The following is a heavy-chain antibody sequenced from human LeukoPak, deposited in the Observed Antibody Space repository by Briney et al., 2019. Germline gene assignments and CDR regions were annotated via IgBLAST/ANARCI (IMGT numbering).Heavy chain of an antibody. CDR1: GGSISSYY. Sequence: SETLSLACTVSGGSISSYYWSWIRQPPGKGLEWIGYIYYGGSTNYNPSLKSRVTISVDTSKNQFSLKLSSVTAADTAVYYCAGQKLLRLDYWGQGTLVTVSS. CDR2: IYYGGST. D-gene: IGHD4-11*01. J-gene: IGHJ4*02. CDR3: AGQKLLRLDY. V-gene: IGHV4-59*01.